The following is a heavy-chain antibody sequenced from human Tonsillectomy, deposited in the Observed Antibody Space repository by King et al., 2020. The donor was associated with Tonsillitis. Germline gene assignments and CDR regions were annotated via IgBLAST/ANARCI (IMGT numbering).Heavy chain of an antibody. J-gene: IGHJ4*02. V-gene: IGHV4-39*01. CDR2: IYYSGST. D-gene: IGHD3-22*01. CDR3: ARGSRLGIYYFDY. Sequence: LQLQESGPGLVKPSETLSLTCTVSGGSISSSSYYWGWIRQPPGKGLEWIGSIYYSGSTYYNPSLKSRVTMSVDTSNNQFSLKLSSVTAADTAVYYCARGSRLGIYYFDYWGQETLVTVSS. CDR1: GGSISSSSYY.